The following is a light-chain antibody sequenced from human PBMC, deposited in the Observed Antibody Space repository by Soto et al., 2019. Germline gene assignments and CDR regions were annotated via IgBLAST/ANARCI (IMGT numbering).Light chain of an antibody. CDR2: GSS. V-gene: IGKV3D-15*01. CDR3: QQYNNWPPLT. Sequence: EVVMTQSPATLSVSPGERATLSCRASQSVGSNLAWYQQKPGQAPRLLIYGSSTRASGIPARFSGSGSETEFTLTISSLQSEDFEVYYCQQYNNWPPLTFGGGTKVEIK. CDR1: QSVGSN. J-gene: IGKJ4*01.